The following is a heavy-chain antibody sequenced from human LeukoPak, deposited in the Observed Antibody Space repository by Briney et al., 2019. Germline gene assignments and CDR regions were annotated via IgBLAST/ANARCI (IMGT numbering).Heavy chain of an antibody. V-gene: IGHV4-61*01. CDR1: GGSVSSGSYY. CDR3: ARLSADRDYTNSWPTFDY. D-gene: IGHD6-13*01. Sequence: SETLSLTCTVSGGSVSSGSYYWSWIRQPPGKGLEWIGYIYYSGNTNYNPSLKSRVTISVDTSKNQFSLKLSSVTAVDTAVYYCARLSADRDYTNSWPTFDYWGQGTLVTVSS. J-gene: IGHJ4*02. CDR2: IYYSGNT.